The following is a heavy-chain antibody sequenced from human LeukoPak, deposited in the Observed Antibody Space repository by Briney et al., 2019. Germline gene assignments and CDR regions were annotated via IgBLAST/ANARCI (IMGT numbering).Heavy chain of an antibody. Sequence: GGSLRLSCAASGFSFNIYWMNWVRQAPGKGLEWVANIKADGSAKYYVDSVKGRFTISRDNAKNSLYLQMNSLRAEDTAVYYCARARYDFWSGYNGMDVWGQGTTVTVSS. D-gene: IGHD3-3*01. J-gene: IGHJ6*02. V-gene: IGHV3-7*01. CDR1: GFSFNIYW. CDR2: IKADGSAK. CDR3: ARARYDFWSGYNGMDV.